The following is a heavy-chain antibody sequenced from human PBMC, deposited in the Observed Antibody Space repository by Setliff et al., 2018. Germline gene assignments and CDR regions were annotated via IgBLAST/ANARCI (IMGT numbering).Heavy chain of an antibody. J-gene: IGHJ6*02. V-gene: IGHV3-23*01. D-gene: IGHD2-15*01. CDR3: AKDSRYCSGGSCSNYYYYGMDV. CDR2: ISGSGGST. CDR1: GFTFSSYA. Sequence: GGSLRLSCAASGFTFSSYAMSWVRQAPGKGLEWVSAISGSGGSTYYADSVKGRFTISRDNSKNTLYLQMNSLRAEDTAVYYCAKDSRYCSGGSCSNYYYYGMDVWGQGTTVTVSS.